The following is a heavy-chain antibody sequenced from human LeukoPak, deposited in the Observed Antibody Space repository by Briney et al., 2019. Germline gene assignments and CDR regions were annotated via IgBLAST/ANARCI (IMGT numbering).Heavy chain of an antibody. V-gene: IGHV3-23*01. CDR1: GVTFSSYA. CDR2: ISGSGGST. CDR3: AKDRGYYYDSSGFDY. J-gene: IGHJ4*02. Sequence: VGSLRLSCAASGVTFSSYAMSWVRQAPGEGLEWVSAISGSGGSTYYADSVKGRCTISRDNSKNTPYLQMTSLRAEVPAVYYCAKDRGYYYDSSGFDYWGQGTLSPSPQ. D-gene: IGHD3-22*01.